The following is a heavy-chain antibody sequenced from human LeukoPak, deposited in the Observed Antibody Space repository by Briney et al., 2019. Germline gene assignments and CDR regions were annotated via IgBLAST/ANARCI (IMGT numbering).Heavy chain of an antibody. CDR2: INSDGSST. D-gene: IGHD5-12*01. J-gene: IGHJ6*03. Sequence: GGSLRLSCAASGFTFSSYWMHWVRQAPGKGLVWVSRINSDGSSTRYADSVRGRFTISRDNAKNTLYLQMNSLRAEDTAVYYCAKDNTRGYSYSPTKKYYMDVWGKGTTVTISS. CDR3: AKDNTRGYSYSPTKKYYMDV. CDR1: GFTFSSYW. V-gene: IGHV3-74*01.